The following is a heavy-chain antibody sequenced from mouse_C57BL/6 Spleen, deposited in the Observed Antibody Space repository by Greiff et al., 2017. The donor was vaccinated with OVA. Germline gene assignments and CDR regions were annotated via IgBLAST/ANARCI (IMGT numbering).Heavy chain of an antibody. CDR3: ARSPKLADAMDY. D-gene: IGHD6-1*01. CDR2: IRNKANGYTT. Sequence: EVKLMESGGGLVQPGGSLSLSCAASGFTFTDYYMSWVRQPPGKALEWLGFIRNKANGYTTEYSASVKGRFTISRDNSQSILYLQMNALRAEDSATYYCARSPKLADAMDYWGQGTSVTVSS. V-gene: IGHV7-3*01. J-gene: IGHJ4*01. CDR1: GFTFTDYY.